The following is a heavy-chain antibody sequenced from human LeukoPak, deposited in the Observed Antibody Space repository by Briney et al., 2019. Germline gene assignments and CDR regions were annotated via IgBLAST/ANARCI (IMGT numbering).Heavy chain of an antibody. CDR1: GFIFDDYG. D-gene: IGHD6-13*01. V-gene: IGHV3-20*04. J-gene: IGHJ4*02. CDR2: INWNGGST. CDR3: ARDHRYSSSYGPHYY. Sequence: GGSLRLSCAASGFIFDDYGMSWVRQAPGKGLEWVSDINWNGGSTGYADSVKGRFTISRDNAKNSLYLQMNSLRAEDTALYYCARDHRYSSSYGPHYYWCQGTLVTVSS.